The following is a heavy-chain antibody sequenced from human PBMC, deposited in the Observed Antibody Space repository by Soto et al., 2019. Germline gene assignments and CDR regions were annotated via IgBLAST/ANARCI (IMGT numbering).Heavy chain of an antibody. J-gene: IGHJ4*02. D-gene: IGHD3-22*01. V-gene: IGHV4-34*01. CDR1: GGSFSGYY. CDR2: INHSGST. CDR3: ARGRDYDIRGVGRGISDFDY. Sequence: SETLSLTCAVYGGSFSGYYWSWIRQPPGKGLEWIGEINHSGSTNYNPSLKSRVTISVDTSKNQFSLKLSSVTAADTAVYYCARGRDYDIRGVGRGISDFDYWGQGTLVTVSS.